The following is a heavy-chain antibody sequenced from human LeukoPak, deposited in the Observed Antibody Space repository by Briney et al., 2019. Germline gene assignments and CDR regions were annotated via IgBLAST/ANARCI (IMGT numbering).Heavy chain of an antibody. D-gene: IGHD5-18*01. Sequence: SETLSLTCAVYGGSFSGYLWSWIRQPPGKGLEWIGDINHNGGTNYNPSLKSRVTISVDTSKNQFSLKMSSVTAADTAVYYCARVDTAMVGPFGAFDIWGQGTMVTVSS. CDR2: INHNGGT. V-gene: IGHV4-34*01. CDR3: ARVDTAMVGPFGAFDI. CDR1: GGSFSGYL. J-gene: IGHJ3*02.